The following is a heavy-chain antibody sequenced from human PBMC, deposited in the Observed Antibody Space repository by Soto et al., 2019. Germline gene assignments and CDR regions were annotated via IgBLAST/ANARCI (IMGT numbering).Heavy chain of an antibody. D-gene: IGHD3-3*01. J-gene: IGHJ6*02. CDR3: ARVFGVVSDPINYYYYGMDV. Sequence: SVKVSCKASGGTFNSYAISWVRQAPGQGLEWMGGIIPIFGTANYAQKFQGRVTITADESTSTAYMELSSLRSEDTAVYYCARVFGVVSDPINYYYYGMDVWGQGTTVTVSS. V-gene: IGHV1-69*13. CDR1: GGTFNSYA. CDR2: IIPIFGTA.